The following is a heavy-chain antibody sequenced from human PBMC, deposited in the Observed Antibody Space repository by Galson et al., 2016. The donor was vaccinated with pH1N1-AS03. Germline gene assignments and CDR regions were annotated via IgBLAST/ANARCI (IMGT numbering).Heavy chain of an antibody. CDR3: ARGRGYSFGYSFYAFDI. Sequence: ETLSLTCTVSGTYISNGGYYWGWIRQLPGKGLEWIGEISHSGSTNYNSSLKSRFTMSVDRSKNQFSLKLISVTAADTAVYYCARGRGYSFGYSFYAFDIWGQGTMVTVSS. V-gene: IGHV4-39*07. CDR2: ISHSGST. CDR1: GTYISNGGYY. J-gene: IGHJ3*02. D-gene: IGHD5-18*01.